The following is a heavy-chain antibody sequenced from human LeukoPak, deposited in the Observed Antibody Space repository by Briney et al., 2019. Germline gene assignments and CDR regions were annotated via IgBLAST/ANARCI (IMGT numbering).Heavy chain of an antibody. V-gene: IGHV6-1*01. Sequence: SQTLSLTCAISGDSVSSNSAAWNWIRQSPSRGLEWLGRTYYRSKWYNDYAVSVKSRITINPDTSKNQFSLQLNSVTPEDTAVYYCARESERFLEWLPRPFDYWGQGTLVTVSS. CDR1: GDSVSSNSAA. CDR2: TYYRSKWYN. CDR3: ARESERFLEWLPRPFDY. D-gene: IGHD3-3*01. J-gene: IGHJ4*02.